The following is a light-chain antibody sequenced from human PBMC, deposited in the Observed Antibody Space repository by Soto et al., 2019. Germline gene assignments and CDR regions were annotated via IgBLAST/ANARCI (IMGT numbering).Light chain of an antibody. CDR3: QQYNSYPLT. V-gene: IGKV1-5*03. CDR1: QSISSW. Sequence: DIQMTQSPSTLSASVGDRVTITCRASQSISSWLAWYQQKPGKAPNLLIYKASSLESGVTSRFSGSGSGTELTLTISSLQPDEFGTYYCQQYNSYPLTFGGGTKVEIK. J-gene: IGKJ4*01. CDR2: KAS.